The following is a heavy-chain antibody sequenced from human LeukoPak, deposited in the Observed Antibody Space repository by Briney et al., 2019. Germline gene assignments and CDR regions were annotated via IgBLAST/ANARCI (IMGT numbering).Heavy chain of an antibody. Sequence: ASVKVSCKASGYTFTSYAMNWVRQAPGQGLEWMGWINTNTGNPTYALGFTGRFVFSLDTSVSTAYLQISSLKAEDTAVYYCARALYDILTGYPLAQGMDVWGKGTTVTVSS. D-gene: IGHD3-9*01. CDR1: GYTFTSYA. J-gene: IGHJ6*03. CDR3: ARALYDILTGYPLAQGMDV. CDR2: INTNTGNP. V-gene: IGHV7-4-1*02.